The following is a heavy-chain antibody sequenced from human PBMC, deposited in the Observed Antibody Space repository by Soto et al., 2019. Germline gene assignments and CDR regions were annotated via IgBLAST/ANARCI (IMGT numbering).Heavy chain of an antibody. J-gene: IGHJ6*02. D-gene: IGHD3-3*01. V-gene: IGHV3-48*03. CDR1: GFAFSGFE. CDR3: ARDPNYDFWSGYRNKEGTYGMDV. Sequence: LRLSCAASGFAFSGFEMNWVRQAPGKGLEWVSYISSGASNMYYADSVKGRFTISRDNAQSSLYLQMNSLRVEDTAVYYCARDPNYDFWSGYRNKEGTYGMDVWGQGTTVTVSS. CDR2: ISSGASNM.